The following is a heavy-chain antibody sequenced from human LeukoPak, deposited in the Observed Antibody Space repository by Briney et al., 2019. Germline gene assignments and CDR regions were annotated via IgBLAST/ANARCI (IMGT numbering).Heavy chain of an antibody. Sequence: SETLSLTCTVSGGSISSYYWSWIRQPPGKGLEWIGYIYYSGSTNYNPSLKSRVTISVDTSKNQFSLKLSSVTAADTAVYYCARGRGSYLAPFDYWGQGTLVTVSS. CDR1: GGSISSYY. CDR2: IYYSGST. J-gene: IGHJ4*02. D-gene: IGHD1-26*01. CDR3: ARGRGSYLAPFDY. V-gene: IGHV4-59*01.